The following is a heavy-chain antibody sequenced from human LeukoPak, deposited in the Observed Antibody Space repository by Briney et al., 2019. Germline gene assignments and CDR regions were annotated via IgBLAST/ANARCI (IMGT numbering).Heavy chain of an antibody. D-gene: IGHD3-3*01. CDR1: GYSISSGSY. J-gene: IGHJ5*02. CDR2: IYHTGRSY. V-gene: IGHV4-38-2*01. CDR3: ARGDLGTSIFGVVFANWFDP. Sequence: SETLSLTCAVSGYSISSGSYWGWIRQPPGKGLEWIGIIYHTGRSYYYNPSLKSRVTISIDTSKNQFSPKLSSVTAADTAVYYCARGDLGTSIFGVVFANWFDPWGQGTLVTVSS.